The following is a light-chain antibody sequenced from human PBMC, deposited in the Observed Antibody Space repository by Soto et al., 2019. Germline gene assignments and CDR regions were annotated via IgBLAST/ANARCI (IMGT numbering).Light chain of an antibody. J-gene: IGKJ3*01. V-gene: IGKV3-20*01. CDR2: SAS. CDR3: QQYGTSQGFT. Sequence: EIVLTQSPGTLSLSPGERATLSCRASQSVSSRYLAWYQQKPGQAPRLLIYSASNRATGIPDRFSGSGSGTDFTLTISRLEPEDFAVYYCQQYGTSQGFTFGPGTKVDIK. CDR1: QSVSSRY.